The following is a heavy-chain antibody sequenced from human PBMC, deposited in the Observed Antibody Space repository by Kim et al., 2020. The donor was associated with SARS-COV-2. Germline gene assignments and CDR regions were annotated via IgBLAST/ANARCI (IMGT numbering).Heavy chain of an antibody. D-gene: IGHD3-22*01. CDR2: ISSSSSYI. J-gene: IGHJ4*02. CDR1: GFTFSSYS. Sequence: RGSLRLSCAASGFTFSSYSMNWVRQAPGKGLEWVSSISSSSSYIYDAASEKGRFTIARDNAKNSLYLQMNILRAEDTAVYYCARDYSYDSSGYYPYYFDYWGQGALVTVSS. V-gene: IGHV3-21*01. CDR3: ARDYSYDSSGYYPYYFDY.